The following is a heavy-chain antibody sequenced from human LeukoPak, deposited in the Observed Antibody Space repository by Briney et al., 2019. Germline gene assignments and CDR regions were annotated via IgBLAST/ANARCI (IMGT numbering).Heavy chain of an antibody. CDR3: ASHMRGYYGSAKELDY. V-gene: IGHV4-59*08. CDR2: IYYSGST. D-gene: IGHD3-10*01. CDR1: GGSISSYY. J-gene: IGHJ4*02. Sequence: SETLSLTCTVSGGSISSYYWNWIRQPPGKGLEWIGYIYYSGSTNYNPSLKSRVTISVDTSKNQFSLKLSSVTAADTAVYYCASHMRGYYGSAKELDYWGQGTLVTVSS.